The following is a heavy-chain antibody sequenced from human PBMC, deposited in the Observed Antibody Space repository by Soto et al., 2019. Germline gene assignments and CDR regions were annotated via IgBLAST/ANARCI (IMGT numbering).Heavy chain of an antibody. CDR2: IDPSDSYT. Sequence: PGESLKISCQGSGWSCTSYWISWERQMPGKGLEWMGRIDPSDSYTNYSPSFQGHVTISADKSISTAYLQWSSLKASDTAMYYCARLQAAAGDNDLTFDYWGQGTLVTVSS. J-gene: IGHJ4*02. V-gene: IGHV5-10-1*01. CDR3: ARLQAAAGDNDLTFDY. D-gene: IGHD6-13*01. CDR1: GWSCTSYW.